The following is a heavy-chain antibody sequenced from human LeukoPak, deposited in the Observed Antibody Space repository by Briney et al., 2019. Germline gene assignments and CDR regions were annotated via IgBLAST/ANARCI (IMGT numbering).Heavy chain of an antibody. CDR3: ARVPRGYYYYMDV. Sequence: SESLSLTSAVYGGYFSGYYWSWIRQSPGKGLKWIGYIYFSGSTNYNPYLKSRVPISVDTTKNQISLKLSSVTAADTAVYYCARVPRGYYYYMDVWGKGTTVTVTS. J-gene: IGHJ6*03. V-gene: IGHV4-59*01. CDR1: GGYFSGYY. CDR2: IYFSGST.